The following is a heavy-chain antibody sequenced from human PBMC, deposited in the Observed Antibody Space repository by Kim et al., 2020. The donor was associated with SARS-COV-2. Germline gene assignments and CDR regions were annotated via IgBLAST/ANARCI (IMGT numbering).Heavy chain of an antibody. J-gene: IGHJ4*02. CDR2: IYYSGST. D-gene: IGHD6-6*01. CDR1: GGSISSSSYY. CDR3: ARSSSSSISPWWLLGATLFDY. V-gene: IGHV4-39*07. Sequence: SETLSLTCTVSGGSISSSSYYWGWIRQPPGKGLEWIGSIYYSGSTYYNPSLKSRVTISVDTSKNQFSLKLSSVTAADTAVYYCARSSSSSISPWWLLGATLFDYWGQGTLVTVSS.